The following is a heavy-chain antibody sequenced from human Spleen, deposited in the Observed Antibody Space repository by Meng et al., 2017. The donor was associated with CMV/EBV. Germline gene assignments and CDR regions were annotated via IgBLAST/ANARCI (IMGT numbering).Heavy chain of an antibody. CDR1: GFTFSRFW. CDR3: ARSPGYCSSTSCLSTY. J-gene: IGHJ4*02. D-gene: IGHD2-2*01. CDR2: IKQDGSEK. Sequence: GGSLRLSCAASGFTFSRFWMTWVRQAPGKGLEWVANIKQDGSEKYYVDSVKGQFTISRDNAKNSLYLQMNSLRAEDTAVYYCARSPGYCSSTSCLSTYWGQGTLVTVSS. V-gene: IGHV3-7*01.